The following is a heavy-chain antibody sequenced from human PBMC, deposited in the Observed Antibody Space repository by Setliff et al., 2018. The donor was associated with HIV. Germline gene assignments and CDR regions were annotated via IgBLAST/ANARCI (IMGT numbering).Heavy chain of an antibody. CDR1: GYTFTRYG. Sequence: GASVKVSCKASGYTFTRYGINWVRQAPGQGLEWMGWISGYNDNTNFGEKFQGRVTMTTDTSTSTAHMELRSLRSDDTAVYYCARDRTAHIGYYHDGSWTNDGFEIWGQGTMVTVSS. J-gene: IGHJ3*02. V-gene: IGHV1-18*01. CDR2: ISGYNDNT. D-gene: IGHD3-22*01. CDR3: ARDRTAHIGYYHDGSWTNDGFEI.